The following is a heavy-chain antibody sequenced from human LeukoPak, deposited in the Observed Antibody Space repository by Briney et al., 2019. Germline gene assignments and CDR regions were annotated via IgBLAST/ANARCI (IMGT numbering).Heavy chain of an antibody. CDR1: GASISTSH. V-gene: IGHV4-59*01. CDR2: IHYSGDV. J-gene: IGHJ4*02. Sequence: PSETLSLTCTVSGASISTSHWYSIRQPPGKGLEWIGYIHYSGDVNYNPSLKSRVTISAYTSKNQLSLKLSSVTAADTAVYYCARVGCSGGSCYPDYWGQGNLVNVSS. D-gene: IGHD2-15*01. CDR3: ARVGCSGGSCYPDY.